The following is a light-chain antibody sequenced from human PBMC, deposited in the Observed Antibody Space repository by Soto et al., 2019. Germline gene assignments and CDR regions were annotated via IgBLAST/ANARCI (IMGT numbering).Light chain of an antibody. J-gene: IGKJ5*01. CDR2: GAS. V-gene: IGKV3-15*01. CDR1: ESVSSN. CDR3: QQYNNWPPSII. Sequence: VMTQSPATLSVYPGERVTLSCRASESVSSNLAWYQQRPGQAPRLLIYGASTRATETPLRFRGSGSGTEFTLTISSLQSEDLAVYYCQQYNNWPPSIIFGPGTRLENK.